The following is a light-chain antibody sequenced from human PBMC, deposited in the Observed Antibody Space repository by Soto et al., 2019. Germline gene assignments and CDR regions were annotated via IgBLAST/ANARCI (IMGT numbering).Light chain of an antibody. V-gene: IGLV2-11*01. CDR2: DVN. CDR1: SSDVAGFDF. Sequence: QSVLTQPRSVSGSPGQSVTISCTGTSSDVAGFDFVSWYQRHPDKATKVIIHDVNKRPSGVPDRFSGSKSGNTASLTISGLQAEDESHYYCCSYAGSETFVFGGGTQLTVL. J-gene: IGLJ7*01. CDR3: CSYAGSETFV.